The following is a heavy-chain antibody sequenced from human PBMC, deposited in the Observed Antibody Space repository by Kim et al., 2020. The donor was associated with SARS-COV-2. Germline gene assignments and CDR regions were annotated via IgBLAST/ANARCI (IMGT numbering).Heavy chain of an antibody. D-gene: IGHD1-26*01. CDR2: IYYSGST. V-gene: IGHV4-39*01. J-gene: IGHJ5*02. CDR1: GGSISSSSYY. CDR3: ARQEEKGELLGENWFDP. Sequence: SETLSLTCTVSGGSISSSSYYWGWIRQPPGKGLEWIGSIYYSGSTYYNPSLKSRVTISVDTSKNQFSLKLSSVTAADTAVYYCARQEEKGELLGENWFDPGGQGTLVTFSS.